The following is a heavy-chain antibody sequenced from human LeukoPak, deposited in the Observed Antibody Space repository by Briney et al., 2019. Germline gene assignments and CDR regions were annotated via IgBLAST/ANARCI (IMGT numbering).Heavy chain of an antibody. Sequence: SETLSLTCAVYGGSFSGYYWSWIRQPPGKGLEWIGEINHSGSTNYNPSLKSRVIISVDTSKNQFSLKLNSVTAADTAVYYCARATNLDYYDSSGYYSMKGFDYWGQGTLVTVSS. CDR1: GGSFSGYY. J-gene: IGHJ4*02. CDR2: INHSGST. CDR3: ARATNLDYYDSSGYYSMKGFDY. V-gene: IGHV4-34*01. D-gene: IGHD3-22*01.